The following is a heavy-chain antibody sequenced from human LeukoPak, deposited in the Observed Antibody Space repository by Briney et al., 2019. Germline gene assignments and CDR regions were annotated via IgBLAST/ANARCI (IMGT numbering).Heavy chain of an antibody. J-gene: IGHJ5*02. V-gene: IGHV1-2*06. CDR3: ARELGGSYNWFDP. CDR1: GYTFIGYY. CDR2: INPDSGGT. Sequence: ASVKVSCKASGYTFIGYYMHWVRQAHGQGLEGMGRINPDSGGTNLAQRFQGRVTLTRDTSISTAYMELSRLKSDDTAVYYCARELGGSYNWFDPWGQGTLVTVSS. D-gene: IGHD3-16*01.